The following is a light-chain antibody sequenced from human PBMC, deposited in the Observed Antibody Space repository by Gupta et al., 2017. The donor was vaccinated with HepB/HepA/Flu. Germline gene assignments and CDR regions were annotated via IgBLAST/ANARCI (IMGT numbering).Light chain of an antibody. V-gene: IGLV2-14*03. CDR3: SSYKRRNTRV. J-gene: IGLJ3*02. CDR1: SSDVGGYNY. CDR2: DVS. Sequence: QSALTQPASVSGSPGQSITISCTGTSSDVGGYNYVSWYQQHPGKAPKLMIYDVSNRPSGVSNRFSGSKSGSTASLTISGLQAEDEADYYCSSYKRRNTRVFGGGTKLTVL.